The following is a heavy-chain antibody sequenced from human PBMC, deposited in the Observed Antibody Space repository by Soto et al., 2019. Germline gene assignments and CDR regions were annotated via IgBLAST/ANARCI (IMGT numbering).Heavy chain of an antibody. Sequence: QVQLVESGGGVVQPGRSLRLSCAGSGFPFTSYGMHCVREGPDKGLEWVAVISYDGSDKYYADSVKGRFTSSRDNSNNMLYLQMNSMRPEDKALYYCGGGQYYFDYRGQGTLVIVSS. J-gene: IGHJ4*02. CDR1: GFPFTSYG. V-gene: IGHV3-30*03. CDR3: GGGQYYFDY. CDR2: ISYDGSDK.